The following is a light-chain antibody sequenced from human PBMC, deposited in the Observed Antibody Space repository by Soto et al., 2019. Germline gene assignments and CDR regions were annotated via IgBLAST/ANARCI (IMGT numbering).Light chain of an antibody. V-gene: IGLV2-14*01. CDR3: SSYTSSSSRV. CDR1: NSDVGGYNY. J-gene: IGLJ3*02. CDR2: DVS. Sequence: QSVLTQPASVSRSPGQSITISCTGTNSDVGGYNYVSWYQQYPGKAPKLMIYDVSSRPSGVSNRFSGSKSGNTASLTISGLQTEDEADYYCSSYTSSSSRVFGGGTKLTVL.